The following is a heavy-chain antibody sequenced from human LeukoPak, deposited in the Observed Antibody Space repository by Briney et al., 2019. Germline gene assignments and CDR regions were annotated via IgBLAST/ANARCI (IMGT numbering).Heavy chain of an antibody. Sequence: SETLSLTCTVSGGSISSSSYYWGWIRQPPGKGLEWIGSIYYSGSTYYNPSLKSRVTISVDTSKNQFSLKLSSVTAADTAVYYCARGPRVYFDYWGQGTLVTVSS. CDR3: ARGPRVYFDY. J-gene: IGHJ4*02. CDR1: GGSISSSSYY. CDR2: IYYSGST. V-gene: IGHV4-39*07.